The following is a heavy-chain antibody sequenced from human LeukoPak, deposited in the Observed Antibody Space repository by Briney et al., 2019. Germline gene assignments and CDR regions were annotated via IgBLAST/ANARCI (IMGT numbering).Heavy chain of an antibody. Sequence: GGSLRLSCAASGFTFSSYWMHWVRQAPGKGLVWVSCINSDGSSTSYADSVKGRFTISRDNAKNTLYLQMNSLRAEDTAVYYCARAKYGSGSYYYLFDYWGQGTLVTVSS. CDR2: INSDGSST. J-gene: IGHJ4*02. CDR3: ARAKYGSGSYYYLFDY. V-gene: IGHV3-74*01. D-gene: IGHD3-10*01. CDR1: GFTFSSYW.